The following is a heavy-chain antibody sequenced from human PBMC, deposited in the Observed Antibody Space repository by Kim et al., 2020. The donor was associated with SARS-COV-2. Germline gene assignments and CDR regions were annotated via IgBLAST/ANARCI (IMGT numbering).Heavy chain of an antibody. CDR2: ISAYNGNT. CDR3: ARVSARAVRFLEWSPDHNWFDP. Sequence: ASVKVSCKASGYTFTSYGISWVRQAPGQGLEWMGWISAYNGNTNYAQKLQGRVTMTTDTSTSTAYMELRSLRSDDTAVYYCARVSARAVRFLEWSPDHNWFDPWGQGTLVTVSS. V-gene: IGHV1-18*01. J-gene: IGHJ5*02. D-gene: IGHD3-3*01. CDR1: GYTFTSYG.